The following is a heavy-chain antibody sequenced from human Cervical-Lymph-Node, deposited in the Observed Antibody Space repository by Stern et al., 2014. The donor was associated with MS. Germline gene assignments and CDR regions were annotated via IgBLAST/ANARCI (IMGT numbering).Heavy chain of an antibody. Sequence: EVQLVESGAEVKKPGESLKISCKGSGYSFTSYWIGWVRQMPGKGLEWMGIIYPGDSYTTYSPSFQGQVTISADKSISSAYLQWSSLKASDTAMYYCARRPYSSSPLRFDYWGQGTLVTVSS. J-gene: IGHJ4*02. CDR3: ARRPYSSSPLRFDY. CDR1: GYSFTSYW. V-gene: IGHV5-51*01. CDR2: IYPGDSYT. D-gene: IGHD6-13*01.